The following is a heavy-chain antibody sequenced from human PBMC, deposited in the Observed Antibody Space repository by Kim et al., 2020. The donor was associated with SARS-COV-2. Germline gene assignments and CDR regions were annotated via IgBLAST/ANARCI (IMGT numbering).Heavy chain of an antibody. CDR2: ISGSGGST. J-gene: IGHJ4*02. CDR3: AKGITMIVVDPVDY. D-gene: IGHD3-22*01. V-gene: IGHV3-23*01. Sequence: GGSLRLSCAASGFTFSSYAMSWVRQAPGKGLEWVSAISGSGGSTFYADSVKGRFTISRDNSKNTLYLQMNSLRAEDTAVYYCAKGITMIVVDPVDYWGQGTLVTVSS. CDR1: GFTFSSYA.